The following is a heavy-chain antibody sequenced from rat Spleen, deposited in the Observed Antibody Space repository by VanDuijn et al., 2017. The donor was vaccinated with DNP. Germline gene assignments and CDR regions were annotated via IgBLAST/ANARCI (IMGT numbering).Heavy chain of an antibody. CDR2: ISYDGSST. J-gene: IGHJ2*01. Sequence: EVQLVESGGGLVQPGRSLKLSCEDSGFTFSDYNMAWVRQAPKKGLEWVATISYDGSSTHYRDSVKGRFTISRDNAKSTLYLQMDSLRSEDTATYYCARPDYWGQGVMVTVSS. V-gene: IGHV5-7*01. CDR3: ARPDY. CDR1: GFTFSDYN.